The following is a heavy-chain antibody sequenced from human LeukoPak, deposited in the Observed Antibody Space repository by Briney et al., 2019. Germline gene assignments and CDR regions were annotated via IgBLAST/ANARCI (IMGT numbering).Heavy chain of an antibody. CDR2: IYYRGTT. D-gene: IGHD3-9*01. CDR1: RGSISSSIHF. CDR3: ARGLYDILTGYYLHFYY. J-gene: IGHJ4*02. Sequence: SETLSLTCTLSRGSISSSIHFWGWIRHPPGKGLEWLGSIYYRGTTYYNQSLKSRVTISVDTSKNQFSLKLRSVTAADTAVYYCARGLYDILTGYYLHFYYWGQGTLDTVAS. V-gene: IGHV4-39*01.